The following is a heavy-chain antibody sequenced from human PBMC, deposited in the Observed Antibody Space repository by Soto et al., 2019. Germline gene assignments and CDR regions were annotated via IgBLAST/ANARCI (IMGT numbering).Heavy chain of an antibody. CDR3: ARGGAVGCSGGSCYGIDY. Sequence: QVQLVQSGAEVKKPGSSVKVSCKASGGTFSSYAISWVRQAPGQGLAWMGGIIPIFGTANYAQKFQGRVTITADESTSTAYMELSSLSSEDTAVYYCARGGAVGCSGGSCYGIDYWGQGTLVTVSS. J-gene: IGHJ4*02. D-gene: IGHD2-15*01. CDR2: IIPIFGTA. CDR1: GGTFSSYA. V-gene: IGHV1-69*01.